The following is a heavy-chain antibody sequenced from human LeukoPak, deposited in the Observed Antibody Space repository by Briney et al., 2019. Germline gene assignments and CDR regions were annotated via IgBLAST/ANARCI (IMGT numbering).Heavy chain of an antibody. CDR2: ISFDGRNE. CDR3: AKGGGSPRHYYYYYMDV. V-gene: IGHV3-30*18. D-gene: IGHD2-2*01. CDR1: GFIFSSYW. Sequence: GGSLRLSCAASGFIFSSYWMHWVRQAAGKGLEWVAEISFDGRNEEYVDSVKGRFSISRDNSKNTLSLQMNSLRVGDASVYYCAKGGGSPRHYYYYYMDVWGKGTTVTVSS. J-gene: IGHJ6*03.